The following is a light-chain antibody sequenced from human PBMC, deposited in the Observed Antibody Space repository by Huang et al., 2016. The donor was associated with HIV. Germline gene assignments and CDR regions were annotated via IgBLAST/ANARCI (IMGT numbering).Light chain of an antibody. Sequence: EIVMTQSPATLSASPGERATPSCRASQSVSSNLAWYQQKPGQAPRLLIYGASTRATGIPARFSGSGSVTEFTLTISSLQSEDFAVYYCQQNNNWPPLFTFGPGTKVDIK. V-gene: IGKV3-15*01. CDR1: QSVSSN. J-gene: IGKJ3*01. CDR2: GAS. CDR3: QQNNNWPPLFT.